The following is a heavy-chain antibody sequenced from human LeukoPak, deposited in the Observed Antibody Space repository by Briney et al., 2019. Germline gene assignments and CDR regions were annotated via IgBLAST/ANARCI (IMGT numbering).Heavy chain of an antibody. CDR1: GFIFSDYS. J-gene: IGHJ4*02. CDR2: IGISSGNT. CDR3: ARDHNYAFDY. D-gene: IGHD1-1*01. V-gene: IGHV3-48*04. Sequence: GGSLRLSCAASGFIFSDYSMNWVRQAPGKGLEWISYIGISSGNTKYADSVRGRFTISGDNAKSSLYLQMNSLRVEDTAVYYCARDHNYAFDYWGQGTLVTVSS.